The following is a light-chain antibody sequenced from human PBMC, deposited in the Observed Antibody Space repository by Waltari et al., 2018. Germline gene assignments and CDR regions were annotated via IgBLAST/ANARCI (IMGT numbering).Light chain of an antibody. CDR1: SSDVGRYDY. CDR2: DVS. J-gene: IGLJ2*01. Sequence: QSALTQPASVSGSPGQSITLSCTGTSSDVGRYDYVSWYQQHPGKAPKVMIYDVSNRPSGVSNRFSGSKSGNTASLTISGLQAEDEADYYCSSHTSNNVVVFGGGTKLTVL. CDR3: SSHTSNNVVV. V-gene: IGLV2-14*01.